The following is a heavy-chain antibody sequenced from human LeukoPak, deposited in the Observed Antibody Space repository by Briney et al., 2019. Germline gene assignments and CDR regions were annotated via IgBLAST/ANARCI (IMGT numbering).Heavy chain of an antibody. J-gene: IGHJ4*02. D-gene: IGHD6-6*01. CDR1: GFTFSSYA. CDR2: ISYDGSNK. V-gene: IGHV3-30-3*01. CDR3: ARGRVDVAARYFDY. Sequence: PGGSLRLSCAASGFTFSSYAMHWVRQAPGKGLEWVAVISYDGSNKYYADSVKGRFTISRDNSKNTLYLQMNSLRAEDTAVYYCARGRVDVAARYFDYWGQGTLVTVSS.